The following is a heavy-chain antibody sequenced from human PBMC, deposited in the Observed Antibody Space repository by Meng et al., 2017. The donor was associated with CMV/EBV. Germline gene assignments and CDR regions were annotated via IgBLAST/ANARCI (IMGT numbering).Heavy chain of an antibody. CDR1: GFTFSSYW. J-gene: IGHJ3*02. Sequence: GESLKISCAASGFTFSSYWMHWVRQAPGKGLVWVSRINSDGSSTSYADSVKGRFTISRDNAKSTLYLQMNSLRAEDTAVYYCARGPRGVDDAFDIWGQGTMVTVSS. CDR2: INSDGSST. D-gene: IGHD2-8*01. CDR3: ARGPRGVDDAFDI. V-gene: IGHV3-74*01.